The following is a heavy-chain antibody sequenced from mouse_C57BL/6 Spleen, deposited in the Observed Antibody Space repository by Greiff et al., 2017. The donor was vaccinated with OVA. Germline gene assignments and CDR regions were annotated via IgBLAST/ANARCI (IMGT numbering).Heavy chain of an antibody. D-gene: IGHD2-1*01. CDR2: IYWDDDK. Sequence: QVTLKVSGPGILQSSQTLSLTCSFSGFSLSTSGMGVSWIRQPSGKGLEWLAHIYWDDDKRYNPSLKSRLTISKDTSRNQVFLKITSVDTADTATYYCAGKGSGGNHRDWYFDVWGTGTTVTVSS. CDR3: AGKGSGGNHRDWYFDV. CDR1: GFSLSTSGMG. J-gene: IGHJ1*03. V-gene: IGHV8-12*01.